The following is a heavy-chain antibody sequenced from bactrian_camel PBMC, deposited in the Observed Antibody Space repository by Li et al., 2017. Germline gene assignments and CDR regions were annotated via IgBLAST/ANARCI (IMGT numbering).Heavy chain of an antibody. J-gene: IGHJ4*01. CDR3: ATSASRPLTFPLRQANYV. CDR2: IWTDGSRT. CDR1: GYTGSPRF. V-gene: IGHV3S42*01. Sequence: DVQLVESGGGSVQAGGSLRLSCVASGYTGSPRFMGWFSQAPGKEREGVADIWTDGSRTRYADSVKGRFTISQDVAGNMVYLQMNNQTSDDTAMYYCATSASRPLTFPLRQANYVFGARGPRSPSP. D-gene: IGHD4*01.